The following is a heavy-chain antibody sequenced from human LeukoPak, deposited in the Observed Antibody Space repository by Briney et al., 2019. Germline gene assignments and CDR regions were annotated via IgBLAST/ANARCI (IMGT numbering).Heavy chain of an antibody. CDR1: GGSISSSN. Sequence: PSETLSLTCAVSGGSISSSNWWSWVRQAPGKGLEWVSAISSGGYNTYYADSVKGRFTISRDNSKNTLYLQMNSLRAEDTAVYYCAKDRIPYFDLDYWGPGTLVTASS. CDR2: ISSGGYNT. CDR3: AKDRIPYFDLDY. V-gene: IGHV3-23*01. D-gene: IGHD3-9*01. J-gene: IGHJ4*02.